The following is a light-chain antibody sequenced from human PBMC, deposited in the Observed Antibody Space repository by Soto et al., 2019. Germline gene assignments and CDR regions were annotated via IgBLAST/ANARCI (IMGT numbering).Light chain of an antibody. V-gene: IGKV3-15*01. CDR1: QSVRIN. CDR2: GAS. CDR3: QQYNNWPQT. Sequence: EIVMTQSPATLSVSPGERATLSCRASQSVRINLAWYQQRPGQAPRLLIYGASTRATGIPARSSSSGSGTDFTLIISSLQSEDFVVYYCQQYNNWPQTVGTGTKVDIK. J-gene: IGKJ3*01.